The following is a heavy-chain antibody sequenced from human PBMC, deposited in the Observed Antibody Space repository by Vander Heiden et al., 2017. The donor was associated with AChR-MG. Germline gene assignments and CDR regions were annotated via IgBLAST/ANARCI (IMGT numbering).Heavy chain of an antibody. Sequence: DVHLVETGGGLVRPGGSLRRSCAVSGFPFKDAWMNWVRQAPGKGLEWIGRIKSNSDGGITDHAEPVKGRFTISRDDSKNTLYLQMDSLKTEDTGVYYCTTLSLWNYVLETWGQGSLVTVSS. CDR3: TTLSLWNYVLET. CDR1: GFPFKDAW. J-gene: IGHJ5*02. CDR2: IKSNSDGGIT. D-gene: IGHD1-7*01. V-gene: IGHV3-15*01.